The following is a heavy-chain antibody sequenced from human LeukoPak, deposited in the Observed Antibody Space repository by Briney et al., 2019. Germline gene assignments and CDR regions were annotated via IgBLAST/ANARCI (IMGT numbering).Heavy chain of an antibody. V-gene: IGHV3-33*01. CDR2: IWYDGSNK. D-gene: IGHD2/OR15-2a*01. CDR1: GFIFNSNG. CDR3: AREGPRGNSQFDY. Sequence: GGSLRLSCAASGFIFNSNGMHWVRQAPGKGLEWVALIWYDGSNKYYTDSVKGRFTISRDNSKNTLYLEMNSLRAEDTAIYYCAREGPRGNSQFDYWGQGTLVTVSS. J-gene: IGHJ4*02.